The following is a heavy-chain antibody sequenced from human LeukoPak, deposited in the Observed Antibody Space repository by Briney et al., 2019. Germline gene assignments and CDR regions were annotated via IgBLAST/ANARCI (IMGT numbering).Heavy chain of an antibody. J-gene: IGHJ5*02. Sequence: SVKVSCKASGGTFSSYAISWVRQAPGQGLEWMGGIIPIFGTANYAQKFQGRVTITADKSASTAYMELRSLRSDDTAVYYCARDSYGGWFDPWGQGTLVTVSS. D-gene: IGHD1-26*01. V-gene: IGHV1-69*06. CDR1: GGTFSSYA. CDR2: IIPIFGTA. CDR3: ARDSYGGWFDP.